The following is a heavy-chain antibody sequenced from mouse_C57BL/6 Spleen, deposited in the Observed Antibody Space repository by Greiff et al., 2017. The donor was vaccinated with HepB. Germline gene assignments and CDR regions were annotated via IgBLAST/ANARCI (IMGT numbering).Heavy chain of an antibody. CDR3: AREGPVVGVDY. J-gene: IGHJ4*01. CDR1: GYTFNSYW. D-gene: IGHD1-1*01. CDR2: IDPSDSYT. Sequence: QVQLQQPGAELVKPGASVKLSCKASGYTFNSYWMLWVKQRPGQGLEWIGAIDPSDSYTNYNQKFKGKATITVDTSSSTACMQISSLTSEDSAVYYCAREGPVVGVDYWGQGTSVTVSS. V-gene: IGHV1-50*01.